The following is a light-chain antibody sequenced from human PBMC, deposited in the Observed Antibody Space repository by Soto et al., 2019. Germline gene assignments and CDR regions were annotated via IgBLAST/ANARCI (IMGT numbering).Light chain of an antibody. CDR2: GAS. CDR3: QQYGSSLHT. Sequence: EIVLTQSPGTLSLSPGERATLSCRASHNVSSNYFAWYQQKPGQAPRLLIYGASSRATGIPDRFSGSGSGTDFTLTSSRMEPEDFAVYYCQQYGSSLHTFGQGTKLEIK. CDR1: HNVSSNY. J-gene: IGKJ2*01. V-gene: IGKV3-20*01.